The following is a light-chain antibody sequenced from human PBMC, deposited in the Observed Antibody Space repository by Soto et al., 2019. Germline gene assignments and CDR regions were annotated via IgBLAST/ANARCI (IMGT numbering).Light chain of an antibody. J-gene: IGKJ4*01. CDR3: QQYNNWPLT. Sequence: EIVMTQSPATLSVSPGERATLSCRASHRVSSYLAWYQQKPGQAPRLLIYATSTRATGIPARFSGSGSGTEFTRTISSLQSEDFAVYYCQQYNNWPLTFGGGTKVEIK. CDR1: HRVSSY. V-gene: IGKV3-15*01. CDR2: ATS.